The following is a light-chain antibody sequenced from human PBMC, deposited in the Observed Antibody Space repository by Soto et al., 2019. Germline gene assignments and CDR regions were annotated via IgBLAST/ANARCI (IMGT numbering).Light chain of an antibody. CDR1: QVIRNY. J-gene: IGKJ5*01. V-gene: IGKV1-9*01. CDR3: QQVNSYPIT. CDR2: IAS. Sequence: DIQLTQSPSFLSASVGYRVTITCRASQVIRNYLAWYQQKPGRAPKLLIYIASTLQSGVPSRFSGSYSGTEFTLTITSLQPEDFATYYCQQVNSYPITFGQGKRLEIK.